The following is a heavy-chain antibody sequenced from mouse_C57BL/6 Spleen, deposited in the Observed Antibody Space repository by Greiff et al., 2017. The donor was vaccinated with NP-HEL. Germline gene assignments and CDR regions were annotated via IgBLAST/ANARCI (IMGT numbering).Heavy chain of an antibody. CDR2: IYPGSGST. V-gene: IGHV1-55*01. D-gene: IGHD2-4*01. Sequence: VQLQQSGAELVKPGASVKMSCKASGYTFTSYWITWVKRRPGQGLEWIGDIYPGSGSTNYNEKFKSKATLTVDTSSSTAYMQLSSLTSEDSAVCYCARDYYDYDGYFDYWGQGTTLTVSS. CDR1: GYTFTSYW. CDR3: ARDYYDYDGYFDY. J-gene: IGHJ2*01.